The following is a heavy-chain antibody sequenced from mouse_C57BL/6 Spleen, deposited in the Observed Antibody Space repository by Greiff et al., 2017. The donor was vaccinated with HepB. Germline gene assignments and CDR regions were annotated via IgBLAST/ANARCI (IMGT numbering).Heavy chain of an antibody. Sequence: VQLQQSGAELARPGASVKMSCKASGYTFTSYTMHWVKQRPGQGLEWMGYINPSSGYTKYNQKFKDKATLTADKSSSTAYMQLSSLTSEYSAVYYCAREEVLVTTAMDYWGQGTSVTVSS. CDR3: AREEVLVTTAMDY. J-gene: IGHJ4*01. V-gene: IGHV1-4*01. D-gene: IGHD2-2*01. CDR1: GYTFTSYT. CDR2: INPSSGYT.